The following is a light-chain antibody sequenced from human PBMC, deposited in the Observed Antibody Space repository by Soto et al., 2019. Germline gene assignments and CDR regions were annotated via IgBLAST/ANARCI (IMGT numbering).Light chain of an antibody. CDR1: SGHSSYA. CDR3: QTWGTGIQV. V-gene: IGLV4-69*01. Sequence: QSVLTQSPSASASLGASVKLTCTLSSGHSSYAIAWHQQQPEKGPRYLMKLNSDGSHSKGDGIPDRFSGSRSGAERYLTISSLQSEDEADDYCQTWGTGIQVFGGGTKLTVL. CDR2: LNSDGSH. J-gene: IGLJ2*01.